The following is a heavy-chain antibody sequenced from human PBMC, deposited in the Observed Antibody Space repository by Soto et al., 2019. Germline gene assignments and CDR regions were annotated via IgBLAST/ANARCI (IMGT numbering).Heavy chain of an antibody. CDR2: IPYDGSNK. J-gene: IGHJ4*02. CDR3: AKRVGGEGWAPGY. V-gene: IGHV3-30*18. D-gene: IGHD3-16*01. Sequence: QVQLVESGGGVVQPGRSLRLSCAASGFTFSNNAMHWVRQPPGQGLEWVAAIPYDGSNKYYADSVKGRFTISRDNSKDPLYLPMNSLRAEDTVMYYCAKRVGGEGWAPGYWGQGTLVTVSS. CDR1: GFTFSNNA.